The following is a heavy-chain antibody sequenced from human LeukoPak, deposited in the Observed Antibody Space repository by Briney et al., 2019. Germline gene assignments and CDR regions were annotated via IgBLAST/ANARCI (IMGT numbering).Heavy chain of an antibody. CDR3: ARGSVRHIVVVTAIPSYYYYYMDV. J-gene: IGHJ6*03. Sequence: SVKLSCKSSGGTFSSYAISWVRQAPGQGLEWMGGIIPIFGTANYAQKFQGRVTITADESTSTAYMELSSLRSEDTAVYYCARGSVRHIVVVTAIPSYYYYYMDVWGKGTTVTISS. V-gene: IGHV1-69*13. D-gene: IGHD2-21*02. CDR2: IIPIFGTA. CDR1: GGTFSSYA.